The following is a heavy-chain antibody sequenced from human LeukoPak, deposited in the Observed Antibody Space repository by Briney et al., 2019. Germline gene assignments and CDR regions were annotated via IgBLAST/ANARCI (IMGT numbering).Heavy chain of an antibody. Sequence: SETLSLTCAVYGGSISGYYWSWIRQPPGKGLEWIGEINHSGSTNYNPSLKSRVTISVDTSKNQFSLKLSSVTAADTAVYYCARRGTTVTFFDYWGQGTLVTVSS. D-gene: IGHD4-17*01. J-gene: IGHJ4*02. V-gene: IGHV4-34*01. CDR3: ARRGTTVTFFDY. CDR1: GGSISGYY. CDR2: INHSGST.